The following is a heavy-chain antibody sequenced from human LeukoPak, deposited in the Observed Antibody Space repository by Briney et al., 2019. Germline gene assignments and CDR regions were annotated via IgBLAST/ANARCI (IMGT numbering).Heavy chain of an antibody. J-gene: IGHJ5*02. Sequence: PPETLSLTCTVSGGSISSYYWSWIRQPAGKGLEWIGRIYTSGSTNYNPSLKSRVTMSVDTSKNQFSLKLSSVTAADTAVYYCARDVKRLGSGWYYNWFDPWGQGTLVTVSS. CDR2: IYTSGST. CDR3: ARDVKRLGSGWYYNWFDP. D-gene: IGHD6-19*01. V-gene: IGHV4-4*07. CDR1: GGSISSYY.